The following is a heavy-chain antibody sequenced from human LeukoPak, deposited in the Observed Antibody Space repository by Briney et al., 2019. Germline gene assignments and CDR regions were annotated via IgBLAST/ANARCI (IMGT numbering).Heavy chain of an antibody. CDR3: ARDSTAYGAFDI. V-gene: IGHV4-31*03. D-gene: IGHD3-9*01. CDR1: GGSISSGAYF. J-gene: IGHJ3*02. Sequence: SETLSLTCTLSGGSISSGAYFWSWIRQHPGKGLEWIGYIHYIGSTYFNPSLKSRVTISVDTSKNHFSLKLNSVTAADTAVYYCARDSTAYGAFDIWGQGTMVTVSS. CDR2: IHYIGST.